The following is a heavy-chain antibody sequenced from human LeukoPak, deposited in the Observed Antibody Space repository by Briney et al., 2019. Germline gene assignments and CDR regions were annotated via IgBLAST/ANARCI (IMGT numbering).Heavy chain of an antibody. V-gene: IGHV1-69*01. D-gene: IGHD5-18*01. Sequence: SVKVSCKASGGTFSSYAISWVRQAPGQGLEWMGGIIPIFGTVNYAQKFQGRVTITADESTSTAYMELSSLRSEDTAVYYCTRDPNLLGGTAMVDYWGQGTLVTVSS. CDR1: GGTFSSYA. CDR3: TRDPNLLGGTAMVDY. CDR2: IIPIFGTV. J-gene: IGHJ4*02.